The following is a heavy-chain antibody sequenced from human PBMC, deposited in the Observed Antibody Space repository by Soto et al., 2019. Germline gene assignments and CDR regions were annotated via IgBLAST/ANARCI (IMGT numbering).Heavy chain of an antibody. CDR2: IYHSGST. CDR3: ARKKGAGTEYYYYGMDA. J-gene: IGHJ6*02. Sequence: SETLSLTCAVSGYSISSGYYWGWIRQPPGKGLEWIGSIYHSGSTYYNPSLKSRVTISVDTSKNQFSLKLSSVTAADTAVYYCARKKGAGTEYYYYGMDAWGQGTTVTVSS. V-gene: IGHV4-38-2*01. CDR1: GYSISSGYY. D-gene: IGHD6-19*01.